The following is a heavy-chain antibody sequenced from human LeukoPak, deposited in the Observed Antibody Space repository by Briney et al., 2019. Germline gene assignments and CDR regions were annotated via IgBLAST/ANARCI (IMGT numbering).Heavy chain of an antibody. CDR3: ARSVDTAMAHFDY. CDR2: INHSGST. V-gene: IGHV4-34*01. J-gene: IGHJ4*02. D-gene: IGHD5-18*01. Sequence: PSETLSLTCAVYGGSFSGYYWSWIRQPPGKGLEWIGEINHSGSTNYNPSLKSRVTISVDTSKNQFSLKLSSVTAADTAVYYCARSVDTAMAHFDYWGQGTLVTVSS. CDR1: GGSFSGYY.